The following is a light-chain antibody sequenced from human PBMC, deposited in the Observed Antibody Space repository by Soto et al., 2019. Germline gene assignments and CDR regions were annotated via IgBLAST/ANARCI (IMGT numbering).Light chain of an antibody. Sequence: DIVMTQSPDSLAVSLGERATINCKSSQSVLYSSNNKNYLAWYQQKPGQPPKLLIYWASTRESGVPDRFSGSGSATDCTLSFSSVQAEDVAVYYCQQYYSTPPTFGQGTKVEIK. CDR2: WAS. CDR1: QSVLYSSNNKNY. V-gene: IGKV4-1*01. J-gene: IGKJ1*01. CDR3: QQYYSTPPT.